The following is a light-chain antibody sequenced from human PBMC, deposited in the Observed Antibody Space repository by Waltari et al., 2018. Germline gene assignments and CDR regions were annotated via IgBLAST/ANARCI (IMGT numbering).Light chain of an antibody. CDR3: QQGNSYPHS. V-gene: IGKV1-17*01. J-gene: IGKJ2*03. CDR1: QGISSY. Sequence: DIQMSQSPSSLSASVGDRVTITCRASQGISSYLNWYQQKPGKAPKLLIDYANNLPSVVSSRFSGSGSGTEFALTISSLQPEDFATYYFQQGNSYPHSFGQGTKIEIK. CDR2: YAN.